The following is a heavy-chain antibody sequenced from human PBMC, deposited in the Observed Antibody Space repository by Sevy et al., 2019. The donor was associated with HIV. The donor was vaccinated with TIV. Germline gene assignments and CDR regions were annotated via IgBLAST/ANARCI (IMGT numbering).Heavy chain of an antibody. Sequence: GGSLRPSCAASGFTFSSYSMNWVRQAPGKGLEWVSSISGLSNYIYYADSVKGRFTISRDNAKNSLYLQMNSLRPEDTAVYYCARDRCTITSCHEGNWFDPWGQGTLVTISS. CDR2: ISGLSNYI. CDR1: GFTFSSYS. V-gene: IGHV3-21*01. CDR3: ARDRCTITSCHEGNWFDP. D-gene: IGHD2-2*01. J-gene: IGHJ5*02.